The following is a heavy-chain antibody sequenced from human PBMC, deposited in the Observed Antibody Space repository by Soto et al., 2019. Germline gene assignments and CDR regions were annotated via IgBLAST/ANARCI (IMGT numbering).Heavy chain of an antibody. CDR3: ARALYYYDSSGYSNFDY. V-gene: IGHV1-46*03. J-gene: IGHJ4*02. CDR2: INPSGGST. D-gene: IGHD3-22*01. CDR1: GYTFTSYY. Sequence: ASVKVSCKASGYTFTSYYMHWVRQAPGQGLEWMGIINPSGGSTSYAQKFQGRVTMTRDTSTSTVYMELSSLRSEDTAVYYCARALYYYDSSGYSNFDYWGQGTLVTVSS.